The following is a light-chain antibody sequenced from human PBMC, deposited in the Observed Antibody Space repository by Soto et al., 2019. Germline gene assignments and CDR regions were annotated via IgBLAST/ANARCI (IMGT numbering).Light chain of an antibody. J-gene: IGLJ1*01. Sequence: QSVLTQPPSASGSPGQSVTISRTGTSSDVGGYNYVSWYQQHPGKAPKLVISEVSQRPSGVPDRFSGSKSGNTASLTVSGLQAEDEADYYCCSYAGSTSYVFGTGTKVTVL. CDR1: SSDVGGYNY. CDR2: EVS. CDR3: CSYAGSTSYV. V-gene: IGLV2-8*01.